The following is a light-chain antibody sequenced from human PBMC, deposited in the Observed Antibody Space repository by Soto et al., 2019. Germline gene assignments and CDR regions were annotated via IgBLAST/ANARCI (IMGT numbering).Light chain of an antibody. Sequence: EIVLTQSPGTLSLSPGERATLSRRTSQSVSSSYLAWYQQKPGQAPRLLIYGASNRATGIPERFTGSGSGTDFTLTISRLETQDSAMYYCQQYVISVTFGQGTRLEIK. CDR3: QQYVISVT. J-gene: IGKJ5*01. CDR1: QSVSSSY. CDR2: GAS. V-gene: IGKV3-20*01.